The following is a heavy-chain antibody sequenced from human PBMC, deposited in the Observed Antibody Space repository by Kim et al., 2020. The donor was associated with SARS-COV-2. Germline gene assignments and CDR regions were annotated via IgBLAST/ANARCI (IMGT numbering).Heavy chain of an antibody. CDR3: ARDMGPRITMVRGVIEEKREYYYYGMGV. Sequence: GGSLRLSCAASGFTFSSYSMNWVRQAPGKGLEWVSSISSSSSYIYYADSVKGRFTLSRDNAKNSLYLQMNSLRAEDTAVYYCARDMGPRITMVRGVIEEKREYYYYGMGVWGQGTTVTVSS. V-gene: IGHV3-21*01. D-gene: IGHD3-10*01. CDR2: ISSSSSYI. CDR1: GFTFSSYS. J-gene: IGHJ6*02.